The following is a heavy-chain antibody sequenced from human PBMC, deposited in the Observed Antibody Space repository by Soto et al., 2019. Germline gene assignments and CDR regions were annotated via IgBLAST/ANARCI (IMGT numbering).Heavy chain of an antibody. CDR1: GYTFTSYD. Sequence: ASVKVSCKYSGYTFTSYDINCVRQATAQEVEWVDRRNPNSGKTGYAKKSQGRVTMTRNTSRSKAYMELSSLRSEDPAVYYCARGSSGYPNWFDPWGQGPLVTVSS. CDR3: ARGSSGYPNWFDP. CDR2: RNPNSGKT. V-gene: IGHV1-8*01. D-gene: IGHD3-22*01. J-gene: IGHJ5*02.